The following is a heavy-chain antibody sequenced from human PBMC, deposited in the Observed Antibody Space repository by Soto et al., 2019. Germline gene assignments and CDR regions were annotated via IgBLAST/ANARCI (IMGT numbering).Heavy chain of an antibody. D-gene: IGHD2-15*01. CDR3: GRVRRSDPDDY. CDR2: IKQDGSEK. CDR1: GLSFSSYW. J-gene: IGHJ4*02. Sequence: EVQLVESGGGLVQPGGSLRLSCAASGLSFSSYWMSWVRQAPGKGLEWVANIKQDGSEKQYVDFVKGRFTISRDNAKNSLYLQMNSLRDEDTAVYYCGRVRRSDPDDYWGQGTLVTVSS. V-gene: IGHV3-7*01.